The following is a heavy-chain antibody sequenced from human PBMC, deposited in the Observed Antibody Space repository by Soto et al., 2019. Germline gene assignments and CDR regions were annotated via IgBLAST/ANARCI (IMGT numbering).Heavy chain of an antibody. Sequence: QVQLVESGGGVVQPGRSLRLSCAASGFTFSSYGMHWVRQAPGKGLEWVAVISYDGSNKYYADSVKGRFTISRDNSKNTLYLQMNSLRAEDTAVYYCAKASSPRHYYYYGMDVWGQGTTVTVSS. J-gene: IGHJ6*02. CDR2: ISYDGSNK. CDR1: GFTFSSYG. CDR3: AKASSPRHYYYYGMDV. V-gene: IGHV3-30*18.